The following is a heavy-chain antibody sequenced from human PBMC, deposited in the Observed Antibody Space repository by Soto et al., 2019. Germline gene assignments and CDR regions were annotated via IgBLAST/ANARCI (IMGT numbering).Heavy chain of an antibody. CDR1: GFTFSSSA. J-gene: IGHJ4*02. V-gene: IGHV3-23*01. CDR2: ISGSGGNT. CDR3: AKPGTYYYDSSGYLHFEY. D-gene: IGHD3-22*01. Sequence: GVLRLSCAASGFTFSSSAMNWARQAPGKGLEWVSGISGSGGNTYYADSVKGRFTISRDNSKNTLYLQMNSLRAEDTAVYYCAKPGTYYYDSSGYLHFEYWGQGTLVTVSS.